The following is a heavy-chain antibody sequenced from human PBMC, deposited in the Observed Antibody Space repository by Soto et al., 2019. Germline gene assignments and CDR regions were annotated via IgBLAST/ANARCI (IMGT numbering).Heavy chain of an antibody. Sequence: EVQLLESGGGLVQPGGSLRLSCAASGFTFSSYAMSWVRQAAGKGLEWVSTISVGGVSTYYADSVKGRFTISRDNSKNTLYLQLNSLRAEDAAIYYCAKGSTAYYYDSWGQGTLVTVSS. J-gene: IGHJ4*02. CDR2: ISVGGVST. CDR3: AKGSTAYYYDS. CDR1: GFTFSSYA. D-gene: IGHD2-8*02. V-gene: IGHV3-23*01.